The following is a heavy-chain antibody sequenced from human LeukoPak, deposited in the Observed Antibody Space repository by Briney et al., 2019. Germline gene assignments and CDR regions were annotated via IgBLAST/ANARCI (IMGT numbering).Heavy chain of an antibody. Sequence: PGGSLRLSCAASGFTFSSYAMSWVRQAPGKGLEWVSAISGSGGSTYYADSVKGRFTISRDNSKNTLYLQMNSLRAEDTAVYYCAKRKWVDSSSWYGDAFDIWGQGTMVTVSS. V-gene: IGHV3-23*01. CDR2: ISGSGGST. CDR3: AKRKWVDSSSWYGDAFDI. D-gene: IGHD6-13*01. J-gene: IGHJ3*02. CDR1: GFTFSSYA.